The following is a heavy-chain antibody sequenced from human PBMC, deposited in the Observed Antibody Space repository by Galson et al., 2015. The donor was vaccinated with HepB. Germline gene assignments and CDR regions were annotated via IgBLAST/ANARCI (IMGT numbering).Heavy chain of an antibody. J-gene: IGHJ4*02. CDR2: ISSTGTYI. D-gene: IGHD6-19*01. CDR1: GFTFSSYT. V-gene: IGHV3-21*01. CDR3: ARASIAVSWD. Sequence: LRLSCAASGFTFSSYTMNWVRQAPGKGLEWVSSISSTGTYIYYADSVKGRFTISRDNAKNSLYLQMNSLRAEDTAVYYCARASIAVSWDWGQGTLVTVSS.